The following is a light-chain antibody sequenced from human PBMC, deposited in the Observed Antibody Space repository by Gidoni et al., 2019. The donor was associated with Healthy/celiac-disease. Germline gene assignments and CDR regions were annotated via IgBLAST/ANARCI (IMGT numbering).Light chain of an antibody. CDR3: QQYGSSPPLLT. V-gene: IGKV3-20*01. J-gene: IGKJ4*01. CDR2: GAS. Sequence: EIVLTQSPGTLSLSPGERATLSCRASQSVSSSYLAWYQQKPGQAPRLLIYGASSRATGIPDRFSGSWSGTDFTLTISRLEPEDFAVYYCQQYGSSPPLLTFGGGTKVEIK. CDR1: QSVSSSY.